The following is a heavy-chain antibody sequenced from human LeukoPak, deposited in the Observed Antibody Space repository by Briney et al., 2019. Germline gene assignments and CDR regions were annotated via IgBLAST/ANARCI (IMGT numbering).Heavy chain of an antibody. J-gene: IGHJ4*02. CDR2: INPNSAGT. Sequence: GASVKVSCKASGYTFTGYYMHWVRQAPGQGLEWMGWINPNSAGTNYAQRFQGRVTMTRDTSISTAYMELSRPTSDDTAVYYCARLGIAASGDAFWGQGTLVTVSS. CDR1: GYTFTGYY. CDR3: ARLGIAASGDAF. D-gene: IGHD6-13*01. V-gene: IGHV1-2*02.